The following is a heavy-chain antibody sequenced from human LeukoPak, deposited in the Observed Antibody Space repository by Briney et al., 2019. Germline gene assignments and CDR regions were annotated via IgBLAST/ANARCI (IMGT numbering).Heavy chain of an antibody. Sequence: SETLSLTCAVYGGSFSGYYWSWIRQPPGKGLEWIGEINHSGSTNYNPSLKSRVTISVDTSKNQFSLKLSSVTAADTAVYYCARSRIAARRNSSYFDYWSQGTLVTVSS. V-gene: IGHV4-34*01. CDR3: ARSRIAARRNSSYFDY. D-gene: IGHD6-6*01. CDR1: GGSFSGYY. CDR2: INHSGST. J-gene: IGHJ4*02.